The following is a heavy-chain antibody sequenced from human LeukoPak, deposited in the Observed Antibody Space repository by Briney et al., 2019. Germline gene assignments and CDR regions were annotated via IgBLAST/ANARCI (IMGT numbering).Heavy chain of an antibody. V-gene: IGHV3-9*01. D-gene: IGHD6-6*01. J-gene: IGHJ4*02. CDR3: AKGDISSRHRGSFDY. CDR2: ISWNSGSI. Sequence: PGGSLSRSRVASELSLDDYGMHWVRQARGKGLELVSGISWNSGSIGYVESVKGRFTISRDNAKNSLYLQMNNLRPEDTAFYYCAKGDISSRHRGSFDYWGLGTQVTVSS. CDR1: ELSLDDYG.